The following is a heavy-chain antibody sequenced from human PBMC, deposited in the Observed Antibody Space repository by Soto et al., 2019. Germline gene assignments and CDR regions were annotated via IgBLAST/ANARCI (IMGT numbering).Heavy chain of an antibody. J-gene: IGHJ4*02. CDR1: GGSIGSSC. Sequence: SETLSLTCTVSGGSIGSSCWSWIRQPPGKGLEWIGYICYSGSANYNSSLKSRVTISVDTSKHQFSLKLTSVTAADTAVYYCARDKITGLFDYWGQGTLVTVSS. D-gene: IGHD2-8*02. CDR2: ICYSGSA. CDR3: ARDKITGLFDY. V-gene: IGHV4-59*12.